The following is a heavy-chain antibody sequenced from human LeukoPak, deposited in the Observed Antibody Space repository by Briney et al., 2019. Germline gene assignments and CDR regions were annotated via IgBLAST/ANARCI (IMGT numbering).Heavy chain of an antibody. CDR2: ISSSSSTI. CDR1: RITFSSYS. J-gene: IGHJ5*02. D-gene: IGHD3-3*01. CDR3: AGDFWSGYRWFDP. V-gene: IGHV3-48*01. Sequence: GGSLRLSCVASRITFSSYSMNWVRQAPGKGLEWVSYISSSSSTIYYADSVKGRFTISRDNAKNSLYLQMNSLRAEDTAVYYCAGDFWSGYRWFDPWGQGTLVTVSS.